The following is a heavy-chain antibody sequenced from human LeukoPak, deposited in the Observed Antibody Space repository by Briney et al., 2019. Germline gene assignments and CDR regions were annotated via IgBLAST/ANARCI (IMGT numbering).Heavy chain of an antibody. Sequence: GGSLRLSCAASGFTFSSYAMSWVRQAPGKGLEWVSAISGSGGSTYYADSVKGWFTISRDNPKNTLYLQMNSLRAEDTAVYYCAKALGDSYGYADYWGQGTLVTVSS. CDR1: GFTFSSYA. CDR3: AKALGDSYGYADY. V-gene: IGHV3-23*01. D-gene: IGHD5-18*01. J-gene: IGHJ4*02. CDR2: ISGSGGST.